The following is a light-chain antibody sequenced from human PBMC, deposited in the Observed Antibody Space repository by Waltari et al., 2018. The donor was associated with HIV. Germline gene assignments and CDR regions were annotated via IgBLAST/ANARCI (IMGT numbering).Light chain of an antibody. Sequence: QSVLTQPPSVSGAPGQRVTISCTGSSFNIGADYHVNWYQQLPGTAPKLLIYGYNNRPSGVPDRFSGSKSGTSASLAITGLQAEDEADYYCHSYDSSLDGWVFGGGTKLTVL. J-gene: IGLJ3*02. V-gene: IGLV1-40*01. CDR2: GYN. CDR1: SFNIGADYH. CDR3: HSYDSSLDGWV.